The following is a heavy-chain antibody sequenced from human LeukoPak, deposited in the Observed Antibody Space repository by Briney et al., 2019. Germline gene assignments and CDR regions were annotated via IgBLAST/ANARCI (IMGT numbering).Heavy chain of an antibody. J-gene: IGHJ4*02. D-gene: IGHD1-14*01. CDR1: GFTFSSYS. CDR2: ISGYSSTL. CDR3: AKDQGLYND. V-gene: IGHV3-48*01. Sequence: GGSLRLSCAASGFTFSSYSMNWVRQAPGKGLEWVSYISGYSSTLYYADSVKGRFTISRDNAKNSLYLQMNSLRAEDTAVYYCAKDQGLYNDWGQGTLVTVSS.